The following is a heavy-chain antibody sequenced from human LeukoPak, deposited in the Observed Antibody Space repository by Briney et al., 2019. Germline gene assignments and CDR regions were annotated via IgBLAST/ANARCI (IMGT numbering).Heavy chain of an antibody. CDR3: AKIIAAAALSYYYYMDV. CDR1: GFTFSSYA. J-gene: IGHJ6*03. D-gene: IGHD6-13*01. V-gene: IGHV3-23*01. Sequence: GGSLRLSCAASGFTFSSYAMSWVRQAPGKGLEWVSGISGSGGSTYYADSVKGRFTISRDNSKNTLYLQMNSLRAEDTAVYYCAKIIAAAALSYYYYMDVWGKGTTVTVSS. CDR2: ISGSGGST.